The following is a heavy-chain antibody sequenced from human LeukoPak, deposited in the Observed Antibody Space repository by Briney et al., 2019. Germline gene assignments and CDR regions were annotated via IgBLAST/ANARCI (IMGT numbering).Heavy chain of an antibody. V-gene: IGHV4-59*01. CDR3: ARAGSYRGHFDY. Sequence: SETLSLTCTVSGGSISSYYWSWIRQPPGKGLEWIGYIYYTGSTNNTSLKSRVTISVDTSKNQFSLKLSSVTAADTAVYYCARAGSYRGHFDYWGQGTLVTVSS. D-gene: IGHD1-26*01. CDR1: GGSISSYY. CDR2: IYYTGST. J-gene: IGHJ4*02.